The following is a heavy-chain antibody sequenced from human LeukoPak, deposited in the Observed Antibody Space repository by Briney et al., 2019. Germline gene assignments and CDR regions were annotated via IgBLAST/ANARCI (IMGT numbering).Heavy chain of an antibody. V-gene: IGHV3-13*01. CDR1: GFTFSPYD. CDR2: IDTGGDT. Sequence: GGSLRLSCAASGFTFSPYDMHWLRQVTGKGLEWLSAIDTGGDTYYSASVKGRFTISRENAKNSFYLQMNSLRAGDTAVYYCTRAHLHSYSNMDVWGQGTTVTVSS. J-gene: IGHJ6*02. CDR3: TRAHLHSYSNMDV.